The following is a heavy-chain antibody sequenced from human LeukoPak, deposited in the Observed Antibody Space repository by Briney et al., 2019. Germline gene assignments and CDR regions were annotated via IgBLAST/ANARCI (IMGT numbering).Heavy chain of an antibody. D-gene: IGHD6-13*01. CDR3: ARDVGSSWLFDY. CDR2: INPNSGGT. J-gene: IGHJ4*02. CDR1: GYTFIDFY. V-gene: IGHV1-2*02. Sequence: GASVKVSCEGSGYTFIDFYMHWVRQAPGQGLEWMGWINPNSGGTNYAPKFQGRVTMARDTSISTAYMELSSLRSDDTAVYYCARDVGSSWLFDYWGQGTLVTVSS.